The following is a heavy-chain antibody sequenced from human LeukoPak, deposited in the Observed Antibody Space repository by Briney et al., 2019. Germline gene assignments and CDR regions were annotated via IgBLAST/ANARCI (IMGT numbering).Heavy chain of an antibody. J-gene: IGHJ4*02. D-gene: IGHD3-10*01. Sequence: ASVKVSCKASGYTFTSYGISWVRQAPGQGLEWMGWISAYNGNTNYAQKLQGRVTMTTDTSTSTAYMELRSLRSDDTAVNYCAADYYGSGTKGGYFDYWGQGTLVTVSS. V-gene: IGHV1-18*01. CDR2: ISAYNGNT. CDR1: GYTFTSYG. CDR3: AADYYGSGTKGGYFDY.